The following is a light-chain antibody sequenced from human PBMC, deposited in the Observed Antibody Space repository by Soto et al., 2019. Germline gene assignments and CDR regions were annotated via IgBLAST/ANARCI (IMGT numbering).Light chain of an antibody. CDR1: SSNIGAGYD. Sequence: QSVLTQPPSVSGAPGQRVTISCTGSSSNIGAGYDVNWYQQLPGTAPKLLIYANSNRPSGVPDRFSGSKSGTSASLAITGGQAEDEADYYCQSYDSSLSGVVFGGGTKLTVL. V-gene: IGLV1-40*01. J-gene: IGLJ3*02. CDR3: QSYDSSLSGVV. CDR2: ANS.